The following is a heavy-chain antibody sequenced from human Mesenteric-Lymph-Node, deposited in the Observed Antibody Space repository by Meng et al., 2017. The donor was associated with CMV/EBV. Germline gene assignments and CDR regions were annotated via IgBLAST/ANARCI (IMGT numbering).Heavy chain of an antibody. J-gene: IGHJ5*02. CDR3: ARRRDFYSSSSPGGWFDP. V-gene: IGHV3-30*02. CDR2: IRYDGSNK. CDR1: GFTFSSYG. Sequence: GGSLRLSCAASGFTFSSYGMHWVRQAPGKGLEWVAFIRYDGSNKYYADSVRGRFAISRDNAKNSLYLQMNSLRAEDTAVYYCARRRDFYSSSSPGGWFDPWGQGTLVTVSS. D-gene: IGHD6-13*01.